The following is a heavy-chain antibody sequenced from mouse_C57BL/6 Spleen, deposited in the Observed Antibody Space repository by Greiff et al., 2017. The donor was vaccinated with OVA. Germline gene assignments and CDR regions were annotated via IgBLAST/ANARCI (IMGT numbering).Heavy chain of an antibody. CDR1: GYTFTSYW. CDR3: ARRPNWDV. V-gene: IGHV1-50*01. D-gene: IGHD4-1*01. J-gene: IGHJ1*03. CDR2: IDPSDSYT. Sequence: QVQLQQPGAELVKPGASVKLSCKASGYTFTSYWMQWVKQRPGQGLEWIGEIDPSDSYTNYNQKFKGKATLTVDTSSSTAYMQLSSLTSEDAAVYYCARRPNWDVWGTGTTVTVSS.